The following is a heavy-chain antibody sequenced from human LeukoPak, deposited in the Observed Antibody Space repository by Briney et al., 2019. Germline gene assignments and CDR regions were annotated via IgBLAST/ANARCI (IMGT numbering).Heavy chain of an antibody. D-gene: IGHD3-22*01. J-gene: IGHJ4*02. V-gene: IGHV4-38-2*02. CDR2: IFHSGST. CDR1: GYSISSGYY. CDR3: ASGDGSGYYFHY. Sequence: ASETLSLTCTVSGYSISSGYYWGWIRQPPGQGLEWIGEIFHSGSTNYNPSLKTRVIISLDNSKNQFSLKLTSVTAADTAVYYCASGDGSGYYFHYWGQGTLVTVSS.